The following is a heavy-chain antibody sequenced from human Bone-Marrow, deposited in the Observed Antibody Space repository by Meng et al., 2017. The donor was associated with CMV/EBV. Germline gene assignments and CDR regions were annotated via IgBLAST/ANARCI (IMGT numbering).Heavy chain of an antibody. J-gene: IGHJ5*02. Sequence: SETLSLTCTVSGGSISSYYWSWIRQPPGKGLEWIGYIYYSGSTNYNPSLKSRVTISVDTSKYQFSLKLSSVTAADTAVYYCARVLGELPWGLNWFDPWGQGTLVTVAS. CDR3: ARVLGELPWGLNWFDP. CDR2: IYYSGST. CDR1: GGSISSYY. V-gene: IGHV4-59*01. D-gene: IGHD3-16*01.